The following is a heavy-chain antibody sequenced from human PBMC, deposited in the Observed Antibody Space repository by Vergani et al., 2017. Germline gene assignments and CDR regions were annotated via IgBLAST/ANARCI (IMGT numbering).Heavy chain of an antibody. Sequence: QVQLQESGPGLVKPSQTLSLTCTVSGGSINPSSSFWGWIRQSPGKGLEWIGSINYVGRTYYIPSLQSRATVFVDTSKNRFSLRLNSVTAADTAVYYCATIGYRRWGYYFDYWGQGILVTVSS. D-gene: IGHD2-2*02. CDR3: ATIGYRRWGYYFDY. CDR2: INYVGRT. CDR1: GGSINPSSSF. V-gene: IGHV4-39*01. J-gene: IGHJ4*02.